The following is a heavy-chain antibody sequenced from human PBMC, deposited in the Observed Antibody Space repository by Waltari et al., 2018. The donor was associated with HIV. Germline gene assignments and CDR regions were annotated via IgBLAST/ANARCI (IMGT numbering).Heavy chain of an antibody. D-gene: IGHD1-26*01. Sequence: DVQLVESGGGLVQPGRSLRLSCRTSGFNFGVFAVTWFRQAPGKGLEGVGRIRDWAYGATTKYAASVKGRFTIERDDSKSTAYLQMNSLRSDDTGIYYCSRDRAYVELLDSWGQGTLVTVSS. V-gene: IGHV3-49*03. CDR1: GFNFGVFA. J-gene: IGHJ5*02. CDR3: SRDRAYVELLDS. CDR2: IRDWAYGATT.